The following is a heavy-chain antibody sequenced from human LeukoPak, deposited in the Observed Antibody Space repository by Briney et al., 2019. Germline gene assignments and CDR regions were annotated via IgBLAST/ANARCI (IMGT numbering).Heavy chain of an antibody. CDR3: ARSRSVSNYKGMDV. D-gene: IGHD5/OR15-5a*01. CDR1: GFTFSDYS. CDR2: ISSSSDYI. V-gene: IGHV3-21*01. J-gene: IGHJ6*02. Sequence: GGSLRLSCPASGFTFSDYSMSWVRQATGKGLECVSSISSSSDYIYYADSVKGRFTISRDNARNSLYLQMNSLRAEDTAVYYCARSRSVSNYKGMDVWGQGTTVTVSS.